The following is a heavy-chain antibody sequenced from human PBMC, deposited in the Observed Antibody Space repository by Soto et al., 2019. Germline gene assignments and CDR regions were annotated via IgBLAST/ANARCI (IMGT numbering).Heavy chain of an antibody. V-gene: IGHV4-30-2*01. D-gene: IGHD3-22*01. Sequence: QVQLQESGSGLVKPSETLSLTCSVSGDSITSGGYSWSWIRQPPRRGLEGIGYIYHTGSAAYSPSLKGRVTISVDKSKNQFSLSLNSVTAADTAIYYCARAHYGPSGYYFDSWGQGSLFTVSS. CDR3: ARAHYGPSGYYFDS. CDR2: IYHTGSA. J-gene: IGHJ4*02. CDR1: GDSITSGGYS.